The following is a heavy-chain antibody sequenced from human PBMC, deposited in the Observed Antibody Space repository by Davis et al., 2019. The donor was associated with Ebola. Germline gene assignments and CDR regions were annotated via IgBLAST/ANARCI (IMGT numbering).Heavy chain of an antibody. CDR1: CGSISSSSYY. CDR2: IYYSGST. D-gene: IGHD3-22*01. CDR3: ARTTYYYDSSGYYYSVGRSPHGFDI. V-gene: IGHV4-39*07. Sequence: MPSDPLSLTCTVSCGSISSSSYYWRWLRQPPVKGLEWIGYIYYSGSTNYNPSLKSRVTISVDTSKNQFSLKLSSVTAADTAVYYCARTTYYYDSSGYYYSVGRSPHGFDIWGQGTMVTVSS. J-gene: IGHJ3*02.